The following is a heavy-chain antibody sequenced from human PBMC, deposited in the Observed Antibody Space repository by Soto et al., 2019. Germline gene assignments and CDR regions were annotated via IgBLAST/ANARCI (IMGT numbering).Heavy chain of an antibody. J-gene: IGHJ3*02. CDR1: GGSITTGGRY. CDR2: IYYSGNT. D-gene: IGHD1-1*01. V-gene: IGHV4-31*02. CDR3: AQALVFTGGDGFEI. Sequence: QVRLQEWGPGLVKPSQTLSLKCSVSGGSITTGGRYWSWIRQLPGKGLEWIGDIYYSGNTYYNAPLKSRVTISVEAAKNQFSLKLSSVTAADTAVYYCAQALVFTGGDGFEIWGQGRLVTVSS.